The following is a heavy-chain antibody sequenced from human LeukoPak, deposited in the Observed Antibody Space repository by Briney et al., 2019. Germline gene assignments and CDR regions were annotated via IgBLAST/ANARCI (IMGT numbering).Heavy chain of an antibody. CDR1: GGSITSGSSY. Sequence: SQTLSLTCTVSGGSITSGSSYWSWIRQPAGKGLEWIGRIYTSGSTIYNPSPKSRVTISTNTTKSQFSLKLSSVTAADTAVYYCARVQVTFPETFDIWGQGTMVTVSS. J-gene: IGHJ3*02. CDR3: ARVQVTFPETFDI. V-gene: IGHV4-61*02. D-gene: IGHD4-11*01. CDR2: IYTSGST.